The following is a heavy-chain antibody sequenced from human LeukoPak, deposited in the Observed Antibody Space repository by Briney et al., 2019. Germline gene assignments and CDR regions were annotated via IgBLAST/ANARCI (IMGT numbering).Heavy chain of an antibody. Sequence: SETLSLTCAVYGGSFSGYYWSWIRQPPGKGLEWIGEINHSGSTNYNPSLKSRVTISVDTSKNQFSLKLSSVTAADTAVYYCARVPPQPVYYYYYYMDVWGKGTTVTVSS. CDR3: ARVPPQPVYYYYYYMDV. D-gene: IGHD6-13*01. J-gene: IGHJ6*03. CDR2: INHSGST. V-gene: IGHV4-34*01. CDR1: GGSFSGYY.